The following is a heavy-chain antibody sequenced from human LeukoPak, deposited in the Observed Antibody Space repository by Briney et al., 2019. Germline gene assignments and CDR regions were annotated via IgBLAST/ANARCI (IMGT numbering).Heavy chain of an antibody. D-gene: IGHD6-13*01. CDR1: GGSISSSSYY. CDR2: IYYSGST. V-gene: IGHV4-39*01. J-gene: IGHJ4*02. Sequence: PSETLSLTCTVSGGSISSSSYYWGWIRQPPGKGLGWIGSIYYSGSTYYNPSLKSRVTISVDTSKNQFSLKLSSVTAADTAVYYCARLSAAAPQGGFDYWGQGTLVTVSS. CDR3: ARLSAAAPQGGFDY.